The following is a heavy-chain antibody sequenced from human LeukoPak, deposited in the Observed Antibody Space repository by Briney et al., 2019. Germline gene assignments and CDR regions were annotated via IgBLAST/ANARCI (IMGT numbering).Heavy chain of an antibody. CDR2: ISGSGGST. Sequence: GRSLRLSCAASGFTFSSYGMHWVRQAPGKGLEWVSAISGSGGSTYYADSVKGRFTISRDNSKNTLYLQMNSLRAEDTAVYYCAKDFHSYGYPYDYWGQGTLVTVSS. CDR3: AKDFHSYGYPYDY. V-gene: IGHV3-23*01. J-gene: IGHJ4*02. D-gene: IGHD5-18*01. CDR1: GFTFSSYG.